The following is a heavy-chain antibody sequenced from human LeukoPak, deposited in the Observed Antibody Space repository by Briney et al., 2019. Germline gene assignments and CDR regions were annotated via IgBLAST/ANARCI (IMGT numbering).Heavy chain of an antibody. J-gene: IGHJ6*02. V-gene: IGHV1-69*04. CDR2: IIPIFGIA. CDR3: ASPGRIEHGMDV. Sequence: ASVKVSCKASGGTFSSYAISWVRQAPGQGLEWMGRIIPIFGIANYAQKFQGRVTITADKSTSTAYMELSSLRSEDTAVYYCASPGRIEHGMDVWGQGITVTVSS. CDR1: GGTFSSYA. D-gene: IGHD5-18*01.